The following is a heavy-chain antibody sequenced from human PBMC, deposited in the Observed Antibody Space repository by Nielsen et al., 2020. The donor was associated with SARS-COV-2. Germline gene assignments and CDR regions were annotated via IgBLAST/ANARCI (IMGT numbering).Heavy chain of an antibody. CDR2: IYYSGST. CDR3: ARHAPLRYYGDYSIFDY. CDR1: GGSISSYY. D-gene: IGHD4-17*01. J-gene: IGHJ4*02. Sequence: GSLRLSCTVSGGSISSYYWSWIRQPPGKGLEWIGYIYYSGSTNYNPSLKSRVTISVDTSKNQFSLKLSSVTAADTAVYYCARHAPLRYYGDYSIFDYWGQGTLVTVSS. V-gene: IGHV4-59*08.